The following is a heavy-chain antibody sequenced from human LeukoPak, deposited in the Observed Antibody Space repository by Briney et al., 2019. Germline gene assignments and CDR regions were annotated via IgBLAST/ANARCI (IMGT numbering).Heavy chain of an antibody. J-gene: IGHJ3*02. D-gene: IGHD1-1*01. CDR2: IYYSGYT. Sequence: PSDTLSLTCTVSGGSLSNYYWSWLRQPPGKGLEWIGNIYYSGYTNYNPSLKSRVTISVDTSKNQFSLKLTSVTAADTAVYYCARDFSGQLERRDAFDIWGQGTMVSVSS. V-gene: IGHV4-59*01. CDR1: GGSLSNYY. CDR3: ARDFSGQLERRDAFDI.